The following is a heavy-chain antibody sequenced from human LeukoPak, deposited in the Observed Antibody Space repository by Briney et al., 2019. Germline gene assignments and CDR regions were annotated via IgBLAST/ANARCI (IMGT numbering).Heavy chain of an antibody. CDR3: ASVPYSSSWGWHYYYYMDV. V-gene: IGHV3-9*01. CDR1: GFTFDDYA. J-gene: IGHJ6*03. Sequence: GGSLRLSCAASGFTFDDYAMHWVRQAPGKGLEWVSGISWNSGSIGYADSVKGRFTISRDNAKNSLYLQMNSLRAEDTAVYYCASVPYSSSWGWHYYYYMDVWGKGTTVTVSS. D-gene: IGHD6-13*01. CDR2: ISWNSGSI.